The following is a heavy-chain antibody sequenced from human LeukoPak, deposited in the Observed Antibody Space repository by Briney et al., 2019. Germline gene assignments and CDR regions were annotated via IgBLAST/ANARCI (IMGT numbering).Heavy chain of an antibody. V-gene: IGHV3-73*01. J-gene: IGHJ4*02. CDR1: GFTFSGSA. D-gene: IGHD6-13*01. CDR2: IRSKANSYAT. CDR3: AKDLFPGVAAAGSDY. Sequence: GGSLRLSCAASGFTFSGSAMHWVRQASGKGLEWVGRIRSKANSYATAYAASVKGRFTISRDDSKNTAYLQMNSLKTEDTAVYYCAKDLFPGVAAAGSDYWGQGTLVTVSS.